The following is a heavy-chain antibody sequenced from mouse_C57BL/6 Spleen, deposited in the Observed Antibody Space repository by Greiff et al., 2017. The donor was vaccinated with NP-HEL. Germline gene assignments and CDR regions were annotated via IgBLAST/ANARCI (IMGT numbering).Heavy chain of an antibody. D-gene: IGHD1-1*01. J-gene: IGHJ2*01. Sequence: EVQRVESGGDLVKPGGSLKLSCAASGFTFSSYGMSWVRQTPDKRLEWVATISSGGSYTYYPDSVKGRFTISRDKSKNTLYLQMSSLKSEDTAMYYCARHPSNYYGSSPYFDYWGQGTTLTVSS. CDR2: ISSGGSYT. V-gene: IGHV5-6*01. CDR3: ARHPSNYYGSSPYFDY. CDR1: GFTFSSYG.